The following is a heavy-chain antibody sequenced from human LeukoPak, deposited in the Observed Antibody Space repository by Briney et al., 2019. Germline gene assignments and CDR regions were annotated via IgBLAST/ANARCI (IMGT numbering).Heavy chain of an antibody. D-gene: IGHD5-18*01. J-gene: IGHJ4*02. CDR3: ARDLYSSGYGFDY. CDR1: GGSISSSNW. V-gene: IGHV4-4*02. Sequence: SETLSLTCAVSGGSISSSNWWSWVRQPPGKGLEWIGEIYHSGSTNYNPSLKSRVTISVDKSKNQFSLKLSSVTAADTAVYYCARDLYSSGYGFDYWGQGTLVTDSS. CDR2: IYHSGST.